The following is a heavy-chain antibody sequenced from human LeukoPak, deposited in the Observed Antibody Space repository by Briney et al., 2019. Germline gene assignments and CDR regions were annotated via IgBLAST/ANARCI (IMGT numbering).Heavy chain of an antibody. CDR1: GFTFSSSG. V-gene: IGHV3-21*01. Sequence: GGSLRLSCAASGFTFSSSGMHGVRQTPDKGLEWVSSVSSSSSYIYYADSVKGRFTISRDNAKNSLYLQMNSLRAEDTAVYYCARVAYSYYFDYWGQGTLVTVSS. CDR3: ARVAYSYYFDY. J-gene: IGHJ4*02. D-gene: IGHD3-16*01. CDR2: VSSSSSYI.